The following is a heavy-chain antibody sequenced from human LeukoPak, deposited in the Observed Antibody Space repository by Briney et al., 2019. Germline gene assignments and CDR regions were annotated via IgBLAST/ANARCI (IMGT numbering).Heavy chain of an antibody. J-gene: IGHJ4*02. V-gene: IGHV3-23*01. CDR2: IVGNGGGI. D-gene: IGHD5-24*01. CDR3: AKDRIPDGKYSIDF. Sequence: GGSLRLSCAASGFTFSTYAMNWVRQAPGKGLEWVSVIVGNGGGIHYADSVKGRFTISRDNYNSTLYLQMNSLRAEDTAVYYCAKDRIPDGKYSIDFWGQGTLVTVSS. CDR1: GFTFSTYA.